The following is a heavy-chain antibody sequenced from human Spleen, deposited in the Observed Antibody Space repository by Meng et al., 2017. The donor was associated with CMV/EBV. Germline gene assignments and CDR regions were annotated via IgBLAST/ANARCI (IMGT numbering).Heavy chain of an antibody. CDR1: GLSVSSNY. CDR2: TYMSGDT. CDR3: TTSTVVNVGEY. D-gene: IGHD4-23*01. J-gene: IGHJ4*02. Sequence: SCAASGLSVSSNYVSWVRQAPGKGPEWVSITYMSGDTYTAESVRGRFTVSRDNPKNTFYLQMNSLIAEDSAVYYCTTSTVVNVGEYWGRGSLVTVSS. V-gene: IGHV3-66*02.